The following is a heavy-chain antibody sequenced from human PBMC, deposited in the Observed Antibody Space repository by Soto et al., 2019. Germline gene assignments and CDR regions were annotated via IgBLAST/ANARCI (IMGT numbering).Heavy chain of an antibody. V-gene: IGHV5-10-1*01. J-gene: IGHJ6*02. Sequence: GESLKISCMGSGYKVSTWHNFTSYWIAWVRQMPGEGLEWMGRIDPSDSYTNYNPPFQGHVTISVDKSISTAYLQWSSLKASDTAMYYCARLYGGNSGMDVWGQGTTVTVSS. CDR2: IDPSDSYT. CDR3: ARLYGGNSGMDV. CDR1: GYKVSTWHNFTSYW. D-gene: IGHD4-17*01.